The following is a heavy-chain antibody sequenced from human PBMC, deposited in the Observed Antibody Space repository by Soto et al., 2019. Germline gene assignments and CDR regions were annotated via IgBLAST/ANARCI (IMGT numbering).Heavy chain of an antibody. J-gene: IGHJ4*02. V-gene: IGHV4-61*01. Sequence: PSETLSLTCTVSGGPVSSGSYYWSWTRQPPGKGLEWIGYIYYSGSTNYNPSLKSRVTISVDTSKNQFSLKLSSVTAADTAVYYCAREGGGIVAKYFDYWGQGTLVTVSS. CDR2: IYYSGST. CDR3: AREGGGIVAKYFDY. D-gene: IGHD2-15*01. CDR1: GGPVSSGSYY.